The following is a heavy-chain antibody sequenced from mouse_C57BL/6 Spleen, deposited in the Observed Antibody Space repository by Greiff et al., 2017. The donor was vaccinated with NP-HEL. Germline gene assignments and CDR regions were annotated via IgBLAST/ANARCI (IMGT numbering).Heavy chain of an antibody. V-gene: IGHV1-55*01. CDR3: ARSGYGNYDDY. CDR1: GYTFTSYW. J-gene: IGHJ2*01. Sequence: VKLQQSGAELVKPGASVKMSCKASGYTFTSYWITWVKQRPGQGLEWIGDIYPGSGSTNYNEKFKSKATLTVDTSSSTAYMQLSSLTSEDSAVYYCARSGYGNYDDYWGQGTTLTVSS. D-gene: IGHD2-1*01. CDR2: IYPGSGST.